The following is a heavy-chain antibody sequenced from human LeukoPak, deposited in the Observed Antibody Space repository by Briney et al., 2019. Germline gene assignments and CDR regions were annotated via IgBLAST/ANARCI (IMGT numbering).Heavy chain of an antibody. CDR3: AREAYTYGSGSYDY. Sequence: PGGSLRLSCAASGFTFSSYSMNWVRQAPGKGLEGVSSISSSSSYIYYGDSVKGRFTISRDNAKNSLYLQMNSLRAEDTAVYYCAREAYTYGSGSYDYWGQGTLVSVSS. CDR1: GFTFSSYS. CDR2: ISSSSSYI. J-gene: IGHJ4*02. V-gene: IGHV3-21*01. D-gene: IGHD3-10*01.